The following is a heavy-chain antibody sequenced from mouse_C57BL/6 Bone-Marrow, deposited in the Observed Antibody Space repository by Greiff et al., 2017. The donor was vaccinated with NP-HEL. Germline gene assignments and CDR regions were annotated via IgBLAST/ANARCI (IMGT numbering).Heavy chain of an antibody. Sequence: EVMLVESGGDLVKPGGSLKLSCAASGFTFSSYGMSWVRPTPDQRLEWVATISSGGSYTYYPDSVKGRFTISRDNAKNTLYLQMSSLKSEYTAMYYCARQRSTMVTTRYFDYWGQGTTLTVSS. J-gene: IGHJ2*01. D-gene: IGHD2-1*01. V-gene: IGHV5-6*01. CDR1: GFTFSSYG. CDR2: ISSGGSYT. CDR3: ARQRSTMVTTRYFDY.